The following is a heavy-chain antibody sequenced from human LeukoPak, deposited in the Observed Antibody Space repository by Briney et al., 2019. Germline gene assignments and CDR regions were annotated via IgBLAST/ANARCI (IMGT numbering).Heavy chain of an antibody. V-gene: IGHV3-7*03. CDR1: GFTLSSYW. D-gene: IGHD3-10*01. J-gene: IGHJ3*02. CDR2: IKEDGSEK. Sequence: GGSLRLSCAASGFTLSSYWVSWVRQAPGKGLEWVANIKEDGSEKYYVNSAKGRFTISRDNAKNSLYLHMNSLTAEDTAMYYCARDWVAGVPFDAFDIWGQGTMVSVSS. CDR3: ARDWVAGVPFDAFDI.